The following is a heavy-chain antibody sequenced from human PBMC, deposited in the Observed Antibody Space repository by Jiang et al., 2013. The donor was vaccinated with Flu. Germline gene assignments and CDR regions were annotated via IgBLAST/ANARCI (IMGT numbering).Heavy chain of an antibody. D-gene: IGHD2-15*01. CDR1: GDSISPYY. Sequence: SQTLSLTCTVSGDSISPYYWNWIRQPPGKGLEWIGYIFYTGDINYNPSLKSRVTILVDTSKNQFSLILTSVTAADTAVYYCARGSPPLSYAMDVWGQGTTVTVSS. CDR3: ARGSPPLSYAMDV. CDR2: IFYTGDI. J-gene: IGHJ6*02. V-gene: IGHV4-59*01.